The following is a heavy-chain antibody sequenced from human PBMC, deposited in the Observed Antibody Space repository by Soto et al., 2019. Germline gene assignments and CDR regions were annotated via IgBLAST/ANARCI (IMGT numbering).Heavy chain of an antibody. V-gene: IGHV1-69*17. Sequence: QMQLVQSGAEVKKPGSSVKVSCKASGGTLSSFINYPINWVRQAPGQGLEWMGGIVPNVGIVNYAQKDQGRVTITADTSTRTAYMERRSLRSEDTALYYCARRDTSGFLRYFDNWGQGTLVTVSP. CDR2: IVPNVGIV. D-gene: IGHD3-3*01. J-gene: IGHJ4*02. CDR3: ARRDTSGFLRYFDN. CDR1: GGTLSSFINYP.